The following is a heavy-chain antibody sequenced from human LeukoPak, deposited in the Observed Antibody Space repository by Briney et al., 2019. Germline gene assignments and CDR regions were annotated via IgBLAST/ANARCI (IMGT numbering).Heavy chain of an antibody. CDR3: ARGMYYYDSSDHPYYFDY. CDR2: IYTSGST. CDR1: GSISGYY. D-gene: IGHD3-22*01. V-gene: IGHV4-4*09. J-gene: IGHJ4*02. Sequence: SETLSLTCTVSGSISGYYWSWIRQPPGKGLEWIGYIYTSGSTNYNPSLESRVTISVDTSKNQFSLDLSSVTAADTAVYYCARGMYYYDSSDHPYYFDYWGQGTLVTVSS.